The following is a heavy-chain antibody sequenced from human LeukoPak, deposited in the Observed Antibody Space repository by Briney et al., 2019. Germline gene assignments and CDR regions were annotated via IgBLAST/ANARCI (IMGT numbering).Heavy chain of an antibody. Sequence: GGSLRLSCAASGFTFSGSAMHWVRQASGKGLEWVGRIRSKANSYATAYAASVKGRFTISRDDSKNTAYLQMNSLKTEDTAVYYCTSSGTTYDSSGYYFEYDYWGQGTLVTVSS. D-gene: IGHD3-22*01. V-gene: IGHV3-73*01. J-gene: IGHJ4*02. CDR3: TSSGTTYDSSGYYFEYDY. CDR2: IRSKANSYAT. CDR1: GFTFSGSA.